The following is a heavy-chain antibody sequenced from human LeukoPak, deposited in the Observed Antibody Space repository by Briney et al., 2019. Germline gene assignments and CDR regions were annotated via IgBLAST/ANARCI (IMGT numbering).Heavy chain of an antibody. CDR1: GFTFSSYA. Sequence: PGRSLRLSCAASGFTFSSYAMHWVRQAPGKGLEWVAVISYDGSNKYYADSVKGRFTISRDNSKNTLYLQMNSLRAEDTAVYYCANLPLVRGVILAVVYWGQGTLVTVSS. J-gene: IGHJ4*02. D-gene: IGHD3-10*01. V-gene: IGHV3-30*04. CDR2: ISYDGSNK. CDR3: ANLPLVRGVILAVVY.